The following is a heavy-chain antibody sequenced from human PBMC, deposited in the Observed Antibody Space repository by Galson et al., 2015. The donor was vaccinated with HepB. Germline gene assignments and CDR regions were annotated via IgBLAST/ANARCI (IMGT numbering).Heavy chain of an antibody. J-gene: IGHJ3*01. V-gene: IGHV3-66*01. Sequence: SLRLSCAASGFTVSGTYMIWVRQAPGKGLECVSLIESGDKKYYIDSVKGRFTISRDNSLNTMSLQLNSLRAEDSGVYYCAVSGTPGGFDFWGQGTMVTVSS. CDR1: GFTVSGTY. D-gene: IGHD1-14*01. CDR3: AVSGTPGGFDF. CDR2: IESGDKK.